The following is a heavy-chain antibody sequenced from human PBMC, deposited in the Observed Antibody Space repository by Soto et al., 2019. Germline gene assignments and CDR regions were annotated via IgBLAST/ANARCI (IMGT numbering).Heavy chain of an antibody. CDR2: ISTYNGNT. D-gene: IGHD3-22*01. Sequence: QVQLVQSGAEVKKPGASVKVSCKASGYTLTSHGISWVRQAPGQGLEWMGWISTYNGNTKYAQKFQERVTMTADTSTNTAYMELRSLRSDDTAMYYCARGYYDSSGPFDYWGQGTLVTVSS. CDR1: GYTLTSHG. CDR3: ARGYYDSSGPFDY. V-gene: IGHV1-18*01. J-gene: IGHJ4*02.